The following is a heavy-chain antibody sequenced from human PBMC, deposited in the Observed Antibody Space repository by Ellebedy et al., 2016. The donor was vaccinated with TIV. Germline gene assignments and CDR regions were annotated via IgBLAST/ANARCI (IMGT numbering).Heavy chain of an antibody. CDR2: MYSSGNT. CDR3: ASTEYIGFWCF. V-gene: IGHV4-59*12. J-gene: IGHJ4*02. Sequence: SETLSLTCTVSGGSISSYYWSWIRQPPGKGLEWIGYMYSSGNTNYNPSLKSRVTISIDTSKNQFSLKLSFVTAADTAVYYCASTEYIGFWCFWGQGTLVTVSS. D-gene: IGHD3-3*01. CDR1: GGSISSYY.